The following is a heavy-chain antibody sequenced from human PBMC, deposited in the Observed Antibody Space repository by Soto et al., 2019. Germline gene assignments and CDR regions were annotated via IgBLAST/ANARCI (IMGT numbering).Heavy chain of an antibody. J-gene: IGHJ6*02. CDR1: GFSFIDHY. D-gene: IGHD3-16*01. V-gene: IGHV3-72*01. CDR2: VRRKVNSYTT. CDR3: VRGVQYYDNWGMDV. Sequence: EVQLVESGGGLVQPGGSLRLSCAASGFSFIDHYMDWVRQAPGKGLEWVGRVRRKVNSYTTEYAASVKGRFTISRDDSENSVSLQMNSLKTEDTAVYYCVRGVQYYDNWGMDVWGQGTTVTVSS.